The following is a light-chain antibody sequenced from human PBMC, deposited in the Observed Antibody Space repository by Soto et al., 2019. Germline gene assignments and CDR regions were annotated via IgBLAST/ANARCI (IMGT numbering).Light chain of an antibody. CDR3: QQYGSSPRT. V-gene: IGKV3-20*01. CDR2: GAS. J-gene: IGKJ1*01. Sequence: EIVLTQSPGTLSLSPGERATLSCRASQSVSSSYLAWYQQKPGQAPRLLIYGASSRATGIPDRFSGSGSGTDFTLTISRLEPEDFAVYYCQQYGSSPRTFAQGTKVDI. CDR1: QSVSSSY.